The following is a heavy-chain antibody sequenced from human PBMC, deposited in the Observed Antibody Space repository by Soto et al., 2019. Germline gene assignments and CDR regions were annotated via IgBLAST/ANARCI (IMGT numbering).Heavy chain of an antibody. V-gene: IGHV3-49*03. CDR3: TREQGDHYDSSGYPSFDY. CDR2: IRSKAYGGTT. CDR1: GFAFGDYA. J-gene: IGHJ4*02. Sequence: QPGGSLRLSCTASGFAFGDYAMSWFRQAPGKGLEWVGFIRSKAYGGTTEYAASVKGRFTISRDDSKSIAYLQMNSLKTEDTAVYYCTREQGDHYDSSGYPSFDYWGQGTLVTVSS. D-gene: IGHD3-22*01.